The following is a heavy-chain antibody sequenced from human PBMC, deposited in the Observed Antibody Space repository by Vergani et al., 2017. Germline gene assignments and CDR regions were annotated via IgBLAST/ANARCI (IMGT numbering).Heavy chain of an antibody. CDR3: AREWCSSTSCYIDY. CDR2: INHSGST. Sequence: QVQLQQWGAGLLKPSETLSLTCAVYGGSFSGYYWSWIRQPPGKGLEWIGEINHSGSTNYNPSLKSRVTISVDTSKSQFSLKLSSVTAADTAVYYCAREWCSSTSCYIDYWGQGTLVTVSS. V-gene: IGHV4-34*01. CDR1: GGSFSGYY. D-gene: IGHD2-2*02. J-gene: IGHJ4*02.